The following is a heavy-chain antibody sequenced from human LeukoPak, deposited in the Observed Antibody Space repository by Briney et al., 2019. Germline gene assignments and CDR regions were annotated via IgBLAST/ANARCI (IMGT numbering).Heavy chain of an antibody. CDR3: ARERGYCSGGSCYKLSPLDP. J-gene: IGHJ5*02. CDR2: IYTSGST. CDR1: GGSISSYY. Sequence: SETLSLTCTVSGGSISSYYWSWIRQPAGKGLEWIGRIYTSGSTNYNPSLKSRVTMSVDASKNQFSLKLSSVTAADTAVYYCARERGYCSGGSCYKLSPLDPWGQGILVTVSS. D-gene: IGHD2-15*01. V-gene: IGHV4-4*07.